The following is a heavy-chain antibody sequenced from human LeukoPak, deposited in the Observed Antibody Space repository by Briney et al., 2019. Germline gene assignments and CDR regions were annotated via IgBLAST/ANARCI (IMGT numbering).Heavy chain of an antibody. J-gene: IGHJ4*02. D-gene: IGHD3-22*01. CDR2: IYSGGST. V-gene: IGHV3-53*01. Sequence: GSLRLSCAASGFTVSSNYMSWVRQAPGQGLEWVSVIYSGGSTYYADSVKGRFTISRDNSKHTLYLQMNSLRAEDTAVYYCARAVYYYDSSGQYEGVFDYWGQGTLVTVSS. CDR3: ARAVYYYDSSGQYEGVFDY. CDR1: GFTVSSNY.